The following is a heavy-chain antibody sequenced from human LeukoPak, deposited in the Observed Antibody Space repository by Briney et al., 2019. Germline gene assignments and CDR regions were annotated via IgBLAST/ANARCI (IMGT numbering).Heavy chain of an antibody. Sequence: SVKVSCKASGGTFISYAISWVRQAPGQGREWMGSIIPILGIANYAQKFQGRVTITADKSTSTAYMELSSLRSEDTAVYYCARDCSSTSCYDWGQGTLVTVSS. CDR1: GGTFISYA. J-gene: IGHJ4*02. CDR3: ARDCSSTSCYD. D-gene: IGHD2-2*01. V-gene: IGHV1-69*04. CDR2: IIPILGIA.